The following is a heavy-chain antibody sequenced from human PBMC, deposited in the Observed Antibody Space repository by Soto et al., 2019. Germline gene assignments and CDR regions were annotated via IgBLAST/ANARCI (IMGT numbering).Heavy chain of an antibody. CDR2: IIPILGIA. CDR1: GGTFSSYT. D-gene: IGHD2-2*02. V-gene: IGHV1-69*02. Sequence: SVKISCKASGGTFSSYTISWVRQAPGQGLEWMGRIIPILGIASYAQKFQGRVTITADKSTSTAYMELSSLRSEDTAVYYCAMEYCSSTSCYRDYWGQGTLVTVSS. CDR3: AMEYCSSTSCYRDY. J-gene: IGHJ4*02.